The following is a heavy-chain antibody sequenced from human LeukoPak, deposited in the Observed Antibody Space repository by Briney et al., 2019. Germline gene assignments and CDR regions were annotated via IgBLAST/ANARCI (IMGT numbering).Heavy chain of an antibody. D-gene: IGHD1-26*01. J-gene: IGHJ4*02. CDR3: ARETSSWDSPQTLDY. Sequence: SQTLSLTCAISGDSFSSNSAAWDWIRQSPSRGLEWLGRTYYRSKWYNDYAVSVKSRITINPDTSKNQFSLQLNSVTPEDTAVYYCARETSSWDSPQTLDYWGQGTLVTVSS. V-gene: IGHV6-1*01. CDR2: TYYRSKWYN. CDR1: GDSFSSNSAA.